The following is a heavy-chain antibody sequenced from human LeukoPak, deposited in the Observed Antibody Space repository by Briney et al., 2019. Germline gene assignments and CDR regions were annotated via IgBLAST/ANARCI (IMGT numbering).Heavy chain of an antibody. CDR1: GGSFSGYY. CDR3: ARVGCGSTSCRGAYGY. Sequence: PSETLSLTCAVYGGSFSGYYWSWIRQPPGKGLEWIGEINHSGSTNYNPSLKSRVTISVDTSKNQFSPKLSSVTAADTAVYYCARVGCGSTSCRGAYGYWGQGTLVTVSS. CDR2: INHSGST. J-gene: IGHJ4*02. D-gene: IGHD2-2*01. V-gene: IGHV4-34*01.